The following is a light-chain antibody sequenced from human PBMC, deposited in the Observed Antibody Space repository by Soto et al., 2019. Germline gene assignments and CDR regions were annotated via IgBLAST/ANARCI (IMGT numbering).Light chain of an antibody. J-gene: IGLJ2*01. CDR1: SSDVGGYNY. CDR3: CSFVGSYTVV. Sequence: QSALTQPRSVSGSPGQSVTISCTGTSSDVGGYNYVSWYQQHPGKAPKLMIYDVSKRPSGVPDRFSGSKAGNTASLTISGLQAEDEADYYCCSFVGSYTVVFGGGTQLTVL. V-gene: IGLV2-11*01. CDR2: DVS.